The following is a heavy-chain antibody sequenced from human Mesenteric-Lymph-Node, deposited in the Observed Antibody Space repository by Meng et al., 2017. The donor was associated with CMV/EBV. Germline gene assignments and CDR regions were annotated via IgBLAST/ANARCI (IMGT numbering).Heavy chain of an antibody. Sequence: GESLKISCTASGFTVSWNYMSWVRQAPGKGLEWVSVLYSGGGTSYADSVKGRFSISRDNARNSVYLQMNSLRAEDTAVYYCARRFDFWGQGTMVTVSS. CDR2: LYSGGGT. V-gene: IGHV3-66*04. CDR3: ARRFDF. CDR1: GFTVSWNY. J-gene: IGHJ3*01.